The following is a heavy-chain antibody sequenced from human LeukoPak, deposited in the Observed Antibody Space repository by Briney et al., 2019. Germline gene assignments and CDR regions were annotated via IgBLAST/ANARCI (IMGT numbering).Heavy chain of an antibody. CDR1: GFTFNSYG. D-gene: IGHD3-10*01. Sequence: TGGSLRLSCAASGFTFNSYGMSWVRQAPGKGLEWVSVISGSGGSTYYADSVKGRFTISRDNSKNRLYLQMNSLRAEDTAVYYCARERAGIWDSFNYWGQGTLVIVSS. J-gene: IGHJ4*02. V-gene: IGHV3-23*01. CDR3: ARERAGIWDSFNY. CDR2: ISGSGGST.